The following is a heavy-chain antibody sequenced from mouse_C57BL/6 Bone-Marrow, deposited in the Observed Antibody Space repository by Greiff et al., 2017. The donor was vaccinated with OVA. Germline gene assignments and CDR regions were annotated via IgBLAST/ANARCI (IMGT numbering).Heavy chain of an antibody. CDR1: GYTFTSYW. CDR3: ARSRDGYSLDAMDY. Sequence: QVQLKQPGAELVRPGSSVKLSCKASGYTFTSYWMHWVKQRPIQGLEWIGNIDPSDSETHYNQKFKDKATLTVDKSSSTAYMQLRSLTSEDSAVYYCARSRDGYSLDAMDYWGQGTSVTVSS. V-gene: IGHV1-52*01. D-gene: IGHD2-3*01. J-gene: IGHJ4*01. CDR2: IDPSDSET.